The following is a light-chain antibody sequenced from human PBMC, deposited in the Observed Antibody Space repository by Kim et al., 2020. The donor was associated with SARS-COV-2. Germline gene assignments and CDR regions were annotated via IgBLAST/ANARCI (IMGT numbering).Light chain of an antibody. J-gene: IGKJ2*01. Sequence: SPGERATLSCRASQSVSSTYLAWYQQKPGQAPRLLIYGASSRATGIPDWFSGSGSGTDFTLTISRLEPEDFAVYYCQHYGSSLLYTFGQGTKLEI. CDR3: QHYGSSLLYT. CDR1: QSVSSTY. CDR2: GAS. V-gene: IGKV3-20*01.